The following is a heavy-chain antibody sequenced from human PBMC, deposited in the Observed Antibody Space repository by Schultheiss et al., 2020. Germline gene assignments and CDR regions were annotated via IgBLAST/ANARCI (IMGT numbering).Heavy chain of an antibody. CDR3: AKDSYYYDSSGYYLLDY. V-gene: IGHV3-30*02. CDR2: IRYDGSNK. D-gene: IGHD3-22*01. CDR1: GFTFSSYG. Sequence: GESLKISCAASGFTFSSYGMHWVRQAPGKGLEWVAFIRYDGSNKYYADSVKGRFTISRDNSKNTLYLQMNSLRAEDTAVYYCAKDSYYYDSSGYYLLDYWGQGTLVTVSS. J-gene: IGHJ4*02.